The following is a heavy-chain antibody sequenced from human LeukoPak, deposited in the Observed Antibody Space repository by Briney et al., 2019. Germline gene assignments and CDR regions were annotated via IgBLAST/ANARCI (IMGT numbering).Heavy chain of an antibody. D-gene: IGHD1-26*01. J-gene: IGHJ4*02. V-gene: IGHV1-18*01. CDR2: GSSDNGNT. Sequence: GASVTVSFKAAAHTFSYYGVSWMRQAPAQGLEWMGWGSSDNGNTNYAQNFQDRVTITIDTSTSTAFMELRRLRSDDTAVYYCARNRGATWWDLVDYWGQGTLVTVS. CDR1: AHTFSYYG. CDR3: ARNRGATWWDLVDY.